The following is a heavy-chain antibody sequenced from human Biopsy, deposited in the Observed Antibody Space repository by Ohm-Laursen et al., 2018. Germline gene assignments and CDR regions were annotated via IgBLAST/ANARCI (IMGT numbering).Heavy chain of an antibody. Sequence: ATVKISCKPSGYAVTEFSMYWVRQAPGKGLEWMGGFDREERKTVYAEKFQGRVTMTEDTSTDTVYMEVTSLRSDDTAVYYCATGPYYDTRFYYNVRPFDFWGQGTLVTVSS. D-gene: IGHD3-10*01. CDR1: GYAVTEFS. J-gene: IGHJ4*02. CDR3: ATGPYYDTRFYYNVRPFDF. V-gene: IGHV1-24*01. CDR2: FDREERKT.